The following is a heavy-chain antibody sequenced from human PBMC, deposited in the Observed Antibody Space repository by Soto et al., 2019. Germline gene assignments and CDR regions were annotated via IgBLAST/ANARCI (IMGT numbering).Heavy chain of an antibody. D-gene: IGHD1-7*01. CDR1: GFTFSSYA. CDR3: PRDLTGTTYFDY. CDR2: ISGSGGST. Sequence: GGSLRLSCAASGFTFSSYAMSWVRQAPGKGLEWVSAISGSGGSTYYADSVKGRFTISRDNSKNTLYLQMNSLRAEDTAVYYCPRDLTGTTYFDYWGQGTLVTVSS. J-gene: IGHJ4*02. V-gene: IGHV3-23*01.